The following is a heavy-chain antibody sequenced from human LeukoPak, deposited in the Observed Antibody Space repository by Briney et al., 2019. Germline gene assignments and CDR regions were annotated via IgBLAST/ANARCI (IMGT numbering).Heavy chain of an antibody. CDR2: ISSSSTTI. D-gene: IGHD3-3*01. CDR3: ARDKSGLGFDP. Sequence: GGSLRLSCAASGFTFSSYSMNWVRLAPGKGLEWVSYISSSSTTIYYADSVRGRFTISRDNAKNSLYLQMNSLRAEDTAVYYCARDKSGLGFDPWGQGTLVTVSS. CDR1: GFTFSSYS. J-gene: IGHJ5*02. V-gene: IGHV3-48*01.